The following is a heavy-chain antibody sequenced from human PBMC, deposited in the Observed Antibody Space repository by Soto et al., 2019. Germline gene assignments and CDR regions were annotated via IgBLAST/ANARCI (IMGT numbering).Heavy chain of an antibody. D-gene: IGHD2-15*01. Sequence: PSETLSLTCTVSGGSITSSHFSWAWIRQPPGQGLEWIGTTYYSGTTYYNPSLKSRITIYVDTYENQFSLRPTSVTAADTAFYYCARQWCEGGGCSAFDVWVQGAMVTVSS. CDR1: GGSITSSHFS. CDR2: TYYSGTT. V-gene: IGHV4-39*01. J-gene: IGHJ3*01. CDR3: ARQWCEGGGCSAFDV.